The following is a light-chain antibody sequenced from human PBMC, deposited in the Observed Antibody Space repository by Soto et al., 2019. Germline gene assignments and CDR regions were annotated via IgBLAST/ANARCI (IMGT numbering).Light chain of an antibody. CDR3: QQYSAYPIT. J-gene: IGKJ5*01. Sequence: DIQMTQSPSTLSSSLGDRVTLTCRASQSITTWLAWYQQKPGKAPKLLSYKASNLESGLPSRFSGSGSGTEFTLTISSLQSDDFDTYYCQQYSAYPITFGQGTRLEIK. CDR1: QSITTW. CDR2: KAS. V-gene: IGKV1-5*03.